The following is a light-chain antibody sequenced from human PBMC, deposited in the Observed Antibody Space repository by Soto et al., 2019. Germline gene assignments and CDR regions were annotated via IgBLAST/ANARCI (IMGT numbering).Light chain of an antibody. Sequence: EMLLTQSPGTLCLSPVERATLSFIAIHRVSSTYLAWYQQKPGQAPRLLIYGTSSRATGIPTRFSGSGSGTDFTLSITRLEPEDFAVYYCQQYETSLGLTFGQGTKVDIK. CDR1: HRVSSTY. CDR2: GTS. V-gene: IGKV3-20*01. J-gene: IGKJ1*01. CDR3: QQYETSLGLT.